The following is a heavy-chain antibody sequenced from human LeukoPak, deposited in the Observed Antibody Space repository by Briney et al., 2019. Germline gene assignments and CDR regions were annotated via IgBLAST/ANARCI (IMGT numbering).Heavy chain of an antibody. V-gene: IGHV4-39*01. CDR1: GGSISSSSYY. Sequence: SETLSLTCTVSGGSISSSSYYWGWIRQRPGKGLEWIGSIYYGGSTYYNPSPKSRVTISVDTSKNQFSLKLSSVTAADTAVYYCARQGITIFEVAFDYWGQGTQVTVSS. D-gene: IGHD3-3*01. CDR3: ARQGITIFEVAFDY. J-gene: IGHJ4*02. CDR2: IYYGGST.